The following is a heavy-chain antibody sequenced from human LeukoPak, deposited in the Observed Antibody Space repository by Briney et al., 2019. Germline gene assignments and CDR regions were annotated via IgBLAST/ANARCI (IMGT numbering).Heavy chain of an antibody. V-gene: IGHV4-4*07. CDR2: IYTRGST. CDR1: GGSINNYY. Sequence: SETLSLTCTVSGGSINNYYWSWIRQPAGKGLEWIGRIYTRGSTNYNPSLKSRVTMSVDTSKNQFSLKLSSMTAADAAVYYCARGRYCSADICSGGDAFDIWGQGTMVSVSS. J-gene: IGHJ3*02. D-gene: IGHD2-15*01. CDR3: ARGRYCSADICSGGDAFDI.